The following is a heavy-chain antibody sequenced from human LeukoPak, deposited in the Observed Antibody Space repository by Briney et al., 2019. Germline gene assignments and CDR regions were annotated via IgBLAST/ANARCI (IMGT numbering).Heavy chain of an antibody. CDR3: ARAPNWNYAENYYFDS. CDR1: GYSISSGYY. Sequence: PSETLSLTCTVSGYSISSGYYWGWIRQPPGKGLEWIGSIYHSGSTYYNPSLKSRVTISVDTSKNQISLKLSSVTAADTAVYYCARAPNWNYAENYYFDSWGQGTLVTVSS. D-gene: IGHD1-7*01. V-gene: IGHV4-38-2*02. J-gene: IGHJ4*02. CDR2: IYHSGST.